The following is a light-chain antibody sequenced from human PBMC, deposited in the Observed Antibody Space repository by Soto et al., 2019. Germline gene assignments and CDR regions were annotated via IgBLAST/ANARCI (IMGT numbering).Light chain of an antibody. J-gene: IGKJ5*01. CDR3: QQYNDWPSIT. Sequence: EIEMTQSPATLSVSPGEGATLSCRPSQSVSSFLAWYQQKPGQAPRLLIYGASTRAAGIPARFIGSGSGTEFTLTNSSLQSEDFATYYCQQYNDWPSITFGQGTRLEIK. V-gene: IGKV3-15*01. CDR1: QSVSSF. CDR2: GAS.